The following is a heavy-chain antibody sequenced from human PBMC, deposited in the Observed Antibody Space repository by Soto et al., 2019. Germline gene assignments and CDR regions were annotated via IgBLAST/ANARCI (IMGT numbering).Heavy chain of an antibody. D-gene: IGHD3-22*01. CDR1: GFMFSSYA. V-gene: IGHV3-23*01. CDR3: AKLTYPSDSTGYYYERVSGWIDA. Sequence: GGSLRLSCAASGFMFSSYAMSWVRQAPGKGLEWVSSISASGGTANLADSVEGRCTISRDNSKSTLYLQMNSLRAEDTAVYYCAKLTYPSDSTGYYYERVSGWIDAWGQGTLVTVDS. J-gene: IGHJ5*02. CDR2: ISASGGTA.